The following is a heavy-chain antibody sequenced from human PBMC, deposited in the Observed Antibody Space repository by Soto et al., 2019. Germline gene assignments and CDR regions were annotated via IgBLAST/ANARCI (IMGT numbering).Heavy chain of an antibody. CDR2: ISYDGSNK. CDR3: ASSRGTGYSYGYEGFDY. CDR1: GFTFSSYA. Sequence: QVQLVESGGGMVQPGRSLRLSCAASGFTFSSYAMHWVRQAPGKGLEWVAVISYDGSNKYYADSVKGRFTISRDNSKNTLYLQMNSLRAEDTAVYYCASSRGTGYSYGYEGFDYWGQGTLVTVSS. D-gene: IGHD5-18*01. V-gene: IGHV3-30-3*01. J-gene: IGHJ4*02.